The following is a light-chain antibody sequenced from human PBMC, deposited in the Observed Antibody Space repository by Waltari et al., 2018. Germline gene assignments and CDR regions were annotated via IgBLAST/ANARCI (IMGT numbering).Light chain of an antibody. CDR1: QAITDY. CDR2: YVS. CDR3: QQYKSFPLT. V-gene: IGKV1-33*01. J-gene: IGKJ4*01. Sequence: DIQMTQSPSSLSASVGDRVTITCRASQAITDYLSWHQQKPGKAPKSLIHYVSNLETGVPTRFSGRRSGTEYILIISSLQPEDAATYYCQQYKSFPLTFGGGTKVEIK.